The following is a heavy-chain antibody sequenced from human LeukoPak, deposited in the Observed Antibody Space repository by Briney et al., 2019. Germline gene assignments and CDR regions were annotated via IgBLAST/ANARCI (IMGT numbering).Heavy chain of an antibody. CDR2: INSDGSST. J-gene: IGHJ4*02. Sequence: GGSLRLSCAASGFTFSSYWMHWVRQAPGKGRVWVSRINSDGSSTSYADSVKGRFTISRDNAKNTLYLQMNSLRAEDTAAYFCARVSVQLWSSSDYWGKGTLVTVSS. D-gene: IGHD5-18*01. V-gene: IGHV3-74*01. CDR3: ARVSVQLWSSSDY. CDR1: GFTFSSYW.